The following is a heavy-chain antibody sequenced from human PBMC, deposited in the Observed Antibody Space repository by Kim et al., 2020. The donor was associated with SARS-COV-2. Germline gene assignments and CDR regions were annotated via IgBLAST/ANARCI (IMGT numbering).Heavy chain of an antibody. CDR2: IIPILGIA. J-gene: IGHJ4*02. Sequence: SVKVSCKASGGTFSSYAISWVRQAPGQGLEWMGRIIPILGIANYAQKFQGRVTITADKSTSTAYMELSSLRSEDTAVYYCARDGYSSGWYQGGFDYWGQGTLVTVSS. CDR3: ARDGYSSGWYQGGFDY. V-gene: IGHV1-69*04. D-gene: IGHD6-19*01. CDR1: GGTFSSYA.